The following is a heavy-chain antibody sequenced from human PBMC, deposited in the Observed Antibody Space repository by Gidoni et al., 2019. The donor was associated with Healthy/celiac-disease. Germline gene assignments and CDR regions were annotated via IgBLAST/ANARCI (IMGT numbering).Heavy chain of an antibody. Sequence: QLQLQESGPGLVKPSETLSLTCTVSGGSISSSSYYWGWIRQPPGKGLEWIGSIYYSGSTYYNPSLKSLVTISVDTSKNQFSLKLSSVTAADTAVYYCAGHLPIVGAPRWFDPWGQGTLVTVSS. CDR2: IYYSGST. V-gene: IGHV4-39*01. CDR3: AGHLPIVGAPRWFDP. D-gene: IGHD1-26*01. CDR1: GGSISSSSYY. J-gene: IGHJ5*02.